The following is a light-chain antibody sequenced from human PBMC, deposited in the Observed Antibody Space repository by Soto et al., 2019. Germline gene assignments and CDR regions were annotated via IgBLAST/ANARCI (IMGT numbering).Light chain of an antibody. CDR2: GAS. CDR1: QDISHY. Sequence: DIQVTQSPSSVSASVGARVTITSRASQDISHYLAWYKQKPGKAPKLLIYGASSLQSGVPSRFSGSGSGTDFTLTISSLQPEDFATYYCQHLNSYPITFGQGTRLEIK. V-gene: IGKV1D-12*01. J-gene: IGKJ5*01. CDR3: QHLNSYPIT.